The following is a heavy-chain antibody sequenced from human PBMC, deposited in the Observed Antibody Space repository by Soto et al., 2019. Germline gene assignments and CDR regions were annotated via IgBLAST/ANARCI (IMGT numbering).Heavy chain of an antibody. D-gene: IGHD6-6*01. CDR3: ARDPHFDGSSSFGSLGNWFDP. Sequence: SQTLSLTCAISGDSVSSNSAAWNWIRQSPSRGLEWLGRTYYRSKWYNDYAVSVKSRITINPDTSKNQFSPQLNSVTPEDTAVYYCARDPHFDGSSSFGSLGNWFDPWGQGTLVTVSS. CDR2: TYYRSKWYN. CDR1: GDSVSSNSAA. J-gene: IGHJ5*02. V-gene: IGHV6-1*01.